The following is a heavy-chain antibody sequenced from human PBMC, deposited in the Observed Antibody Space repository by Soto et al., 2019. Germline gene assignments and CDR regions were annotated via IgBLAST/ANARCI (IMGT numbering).Heavy chain of an antibody. CDR3: ARWGGFCPEGVCAAPFDP. CDR1: GGSIRSAGHY. D-gene: IGHD2-8*01. Sequence: SQTMSLTCTVSGGSIRSAGHYWSLIRQHPGKGLEWIGYINHSGTTFYNPSLKSRLTISVDTSENQFSLRLTSVTAADTAVYSCARWGGFCPEGVCAAPFDPWGQGTLVTVSS. J-gene: IGHJ5*02. V-gene: IGHV4-31*03. CDR2: INHSGTT.